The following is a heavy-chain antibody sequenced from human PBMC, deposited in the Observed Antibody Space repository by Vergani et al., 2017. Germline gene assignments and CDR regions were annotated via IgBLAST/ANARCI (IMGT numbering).Heavy chain of an antibody. Sequence: EVQLLESGGGLVQPGGSLRLSCAASGFTFSSYAMSWVRQAPGKGLEWVSAISGSGDNTYYADSVKGRFTISRDNSKNTLYLQMNSLRAEDTAVYYCARPDPDGSGSLGWFDPWGQGTLVTVSS. D-gene: IGHD3-10*01. CDR1: GFTFSSYA. CDR2: ISGSGDNT. J-gene: IGHJ5*02. V-gene: IGHV3-23*01. CDR3: ARPDPDGSGSLGWFDP.